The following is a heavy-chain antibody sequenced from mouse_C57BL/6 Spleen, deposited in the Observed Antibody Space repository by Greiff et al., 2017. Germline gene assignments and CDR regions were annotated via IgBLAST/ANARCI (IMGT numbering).Heavy chain of an antibody. CDR3: ARQATVVGYYYAMDY. J-gene: IGHJ4*01. CDR1: GFTFSSYT. D-gene: IGHD1-1*01. V-gene: IGHV5-9*01. Sequence: EVQGVESGGGLVKPGGSLKLSCAASGFTFSSYTLSWVRQTPEKRLEWVATISGGGGNTYYPDSVKGRFTISRDNAKNTLYLQLSSLRSEDTALYYCARQATVVGYYYAMDYWGQGTSVTVSS. CDR2: ISGGGGNT.